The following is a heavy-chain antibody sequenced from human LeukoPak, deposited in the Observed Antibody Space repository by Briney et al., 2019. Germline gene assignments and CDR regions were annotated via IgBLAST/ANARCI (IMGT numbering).Heavy chain of an antibody. Sequence: PSETLSLTCTVSGDSISSYYWTWIRQPPGKGLEWIGSLSYSESTNYNPSLRSRVTISIDTSYNQISLKLSSVTAADTAVYYCARVYPPEDWVSSGPNNFYYYMDVWGKGTTVTVSS. CDR2: LSYSEST. J-gene: IGHJ6*03. CDR3: ARVYPPEDWVSSGPNNFYYYMDV. CDR1: GDSISSYY. D-gene: IGHD3/OR15-3a*01. V-gene: IGHV4-59*01.